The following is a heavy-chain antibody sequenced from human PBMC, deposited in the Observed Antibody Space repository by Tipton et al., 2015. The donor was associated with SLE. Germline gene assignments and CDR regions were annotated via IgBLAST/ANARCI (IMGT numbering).Heavy chain of an antibody. CDR3: ARTQRGNSGYDL. Sequence: TLSLTCAVSGDSISSRNWWSWVRQPPGKGLEWIGDIYHSGNTNYNPSLKSRVTISIDTSKNQFSLKLSSVTAADTAVYYCARTQRGNSGYDLWGQGTLVTVSS. D-gene: IGHD5-12*01. CDR1: GDSISSRNW. J-gene: IGHJ4*02. CDR2: IYHSGNT. V-gene: IGHV4-4*02.